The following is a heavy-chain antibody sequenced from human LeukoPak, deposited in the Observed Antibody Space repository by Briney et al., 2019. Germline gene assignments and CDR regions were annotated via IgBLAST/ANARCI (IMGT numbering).Heavy chain of an antibody. D-gene: IGHD7-27*01. Sequence: GGSLRLSCVDSGITLSNYGMSWVRQAPGKGLEWVSSISSSSSYIYYADSVKGRFTISRDNAKSSLYLQMNSLRAEDTAVYYCARGFWGGGNDAFDIWGQGTMVTVSS. V-gene: IGHV3-21*01. CDR3: ARGFWGGGNDAFDI. CDR2: ISSSSSYI. J-gene: IGHJ3*02. CDR1: GITLSNYG.